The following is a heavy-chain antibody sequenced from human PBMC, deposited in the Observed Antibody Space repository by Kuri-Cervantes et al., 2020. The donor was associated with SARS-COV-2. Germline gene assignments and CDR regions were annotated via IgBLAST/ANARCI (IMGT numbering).Heavy chain of an antibody. CDR2: IYRNGGS. J-gene: IGHJ6*02. V-gene: IGHV4-61*01. D-gene: IGHD3-9*01. CDR1: GDSVTSGNYY. Sequence: SETLSLTCTVSGDSVTSGNYYWSWIRQPPGKGLEWVAHIYRNGGSNYNPSLRNRVTMSVDTSNNQFSLRLTSVTPADTAVYYCARHFSWGSGEKYYDILTRPDYGMDVWGQGTTVTVSS. CDR3: ARHFSWGSGEKYYDILTRPDYGMDV.